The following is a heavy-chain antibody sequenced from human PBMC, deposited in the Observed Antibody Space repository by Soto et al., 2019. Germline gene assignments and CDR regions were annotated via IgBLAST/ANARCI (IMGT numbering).Heavy chain of an antibody. J-gene: IGHJ4*02. CDR3: ARPVEMATISRSYLFY. Sequence: GASVKVSCKASGGTFSSYAISWVRQAPGQGLEWMGGIIPIFGTANYAPKFQGRVTITADESTSTAYLDLSSLRSEDTAVYYCARPVEMATISRSYLFYWGQGTLVTVSS. V-gene: IGHV1-69*13. D-gene: IGHD5-12*01. CDR1: GGTFSSYA. CDR2: IIPIFGTA.